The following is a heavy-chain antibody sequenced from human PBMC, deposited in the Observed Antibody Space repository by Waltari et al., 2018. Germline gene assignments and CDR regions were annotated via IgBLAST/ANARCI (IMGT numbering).Heavy chain of an antibody. CDR2: VLSPGKP. V-gene: IGHV4-4*02. D-gene: IGHD2-15*01. CDR3: ARDRGRGLYLDV. J-gene: IGHJ4*02. Sequence: QLQESGPGLVKPSGTLSLSCAVSGDSVTSANWWGWVRQSPQRGLEWIGQVLSPGKPNSSPSFASRVTMSLDASNNQFSLKVTSATAADTAVYYCARDRGRGLYLDVWGPGTLVTVSP. CDR1: GDSVTSANW.